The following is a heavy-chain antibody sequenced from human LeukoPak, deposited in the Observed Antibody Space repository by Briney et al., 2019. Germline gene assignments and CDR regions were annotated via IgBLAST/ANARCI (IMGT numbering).Heavy chain of an antibody. Sequence: GRSLRLSCAASGFTFDGYAIHWVRQAPGKGLEWASGISWSSGSIGYADSVKGRFTISRDNAKNSLYLQMNSLRAEDTALYYCAKAGAYDSSGSFDYWGQGTLVTVSS. CDR2: ISWSSGSI. CDR1: GFTFDGYA. D-gene: IGHD3-22*01. V-gene: IGHV3-9*01. J-gene: IGHJ4*02. CDR3: AKAGAYDSSGSFDY.